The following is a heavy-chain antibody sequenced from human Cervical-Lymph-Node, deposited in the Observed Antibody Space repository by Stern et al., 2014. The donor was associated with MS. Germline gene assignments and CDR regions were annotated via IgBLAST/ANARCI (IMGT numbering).Heavy chain of an antibody. D-gene: IGHD2-2*01. CDR2: TFSNYEK. CDR1: GFSLSNARMG. V-gene: IGHV2-26*01. Sequence: QVTLRESGPVLVKPTETLTLTCTVSGFSLSNARMGVSWIRQPPGKALEXLVHTFSNYEKSYSTSLKSRLTISKDTSKSQVVLTMTNMDPVDTATYYCARIIQTHIVVVPAWFDPWGQGTLVTVSS. J-gene: IGHJ5*02. CDR3: ARIIQTHIVVVPAWFDP.